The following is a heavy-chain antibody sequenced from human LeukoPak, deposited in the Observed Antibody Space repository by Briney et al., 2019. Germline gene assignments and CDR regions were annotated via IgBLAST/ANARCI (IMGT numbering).Heavy chain of an antibody. CDR3: ARDFLIDPL. D-gene: IGHD2/OR15-2a*01. V-gene: IGHV3-48*03. CDR1: GFTFSSYE. CDR2: ISSSGSTI. J-gene: IGHJ4*02. Sequence: PGGSLRLSCAASGFTFSSYEMNWVRQAPGKGLEWVSYISSSGSTIYYADSVKGRFTISRGNAENSLYLQMNSLRAEDTAVYYCARDFLIDPLWGQGTLVTVSS.